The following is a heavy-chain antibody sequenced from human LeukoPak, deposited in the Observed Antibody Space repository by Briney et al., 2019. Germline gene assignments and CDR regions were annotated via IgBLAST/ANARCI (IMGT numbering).Heavy chain of an antibody. Sequence: PGGSLRLSCAASGFTFSSYWMSWVRQAPGKGLEWVANIKQDGSEKYYVDSVKGRFTISRDNAKNSLHLQMNSLRAEDTAVYYCARAGVSFSYDYWGQGTLVTVSS. V-gene: IGHV3-7*01. J-gene: IGHJ4*02. D-gene: IGHD7-27*01. CDR3: ARAGVSFSYDY. CDR2: IKQDGSEK. CDR1: GFTFSSYW.